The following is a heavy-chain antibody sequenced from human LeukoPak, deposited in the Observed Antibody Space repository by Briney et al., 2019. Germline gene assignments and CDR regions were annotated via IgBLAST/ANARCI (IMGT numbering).Heavy chain of an antibody. CDR1: GFTFSSYA. J-gene: IGHJ4*02. CDR3: AREPLTVTKGDYFDY. Sequence: GGSLRLSCAASGFTFSSYAMHWVRQAPGKGLEWVAVISYDGSNKYYADSVKGRFTISRDNSKNTLYLQMNSLRAEDTAVYYCAREPLTVTKGDYFDYWGQGTLVTVSS. V-gene: IGHV3-30-3*01. CDR2: ISYDGSNK. D-gene: IGHD4-11*01.